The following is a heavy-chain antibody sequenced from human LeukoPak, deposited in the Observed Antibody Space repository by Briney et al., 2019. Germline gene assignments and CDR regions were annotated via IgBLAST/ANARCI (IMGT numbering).Heavy chain of an antibody. CDR2: INPNSGGT. CDR3: ATPAYSSGWYQFDY. D-gene: IGHD6-19*01. J-gene: IGHJ4*02. V-gene: IGHV1-2*06. Sequence: ASVKVSCKASGYTFTSYYMHWVRQAPGQGLEWMGRINPNSGGTSYAQKLQGRVTVTRDTSISTAYMELSRLRSDDTAVYYCATPAYSSGWYQFDYWGQGTLVTVSS. CDR1: GYTFTSYY.